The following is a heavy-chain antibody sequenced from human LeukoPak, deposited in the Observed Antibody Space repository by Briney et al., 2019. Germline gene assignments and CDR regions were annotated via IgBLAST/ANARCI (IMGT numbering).Heavy chain of an antibody. D-gene: IGHD2-15*01. CDR3: ARSGAHCSGGSCYTFDY. CDR1: GYTFTSYY. J-gene: IGHJ4*02. CDR2: INPSGGST. Sequence: GASVKVSCKASGYTFTSYYMHWVRQAPGQGLEWMGIINPSGGSTSYAQKFQGRVTMTRDTSTSTVYMELGSLRSEDTAVYYCARSGAHCSGGSCYTFDYWGQGTLVTVSS. V-gene: IGHV1-46*01.